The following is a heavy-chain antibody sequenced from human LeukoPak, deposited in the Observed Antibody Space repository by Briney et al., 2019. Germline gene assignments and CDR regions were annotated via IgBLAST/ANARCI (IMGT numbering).Heavy chain of an antibody. CDR2: ISYDGSNK. CDR1: GFTFSSYG. Sequence: GRSLRLSCAASGFTFSSYGMHWVRQAPGKWLEWVAVISYDGSNKYYADSVKGRFTISRDNSKNTLYLQMNSLRAEDTAVYYCAKDLYTATITLSFDYWGQGTLVTVSS. V-gene: IGHV3-30*18. CDR3: AKDLYTATITLSFDY. J-gene: IGHJ4*02. D-gene: IGHD5-18*01.